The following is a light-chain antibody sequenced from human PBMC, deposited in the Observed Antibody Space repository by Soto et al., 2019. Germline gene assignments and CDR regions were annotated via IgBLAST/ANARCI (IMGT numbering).Light chain of an antibody. CDR1: QSICSY. V-gene: IGKV1-39*01. J-gene: IGKJ5*01. Sequence: DMHITQYPLCLYACVGDRVTITFLASQSICSYLNWYQQKTGKAPKILIYAATSLQSGVPSRVSGSGSGTDFTLTISSLQPEDFATYYCQLSYSTPQTFGQGARLE. CDR2: AAT. CDR3: QLSYSTPQT.